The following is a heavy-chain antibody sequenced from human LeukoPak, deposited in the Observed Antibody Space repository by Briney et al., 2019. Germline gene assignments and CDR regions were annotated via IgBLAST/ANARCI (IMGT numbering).Heavy chain of an antibody. D-gene: IGHD3-22*01. Sequence: SETLSLTCAVSGGSISSSNWWSWVRQPPGKGLEWIGEIYHSGSTNYNPSLKSRVTISVDKSKNQFSLKLSSVTAADTAVYYCARDGRYYDSSGYIRGFDYWGQGTLVTVSS. CDR3: ARDGRYYDSSGYIRGFDY. CDR1: GGSISSSNW. V-gene: IGHV4-4*02. J-gene: IGHJ4*02. CDR2: IYHSGST.